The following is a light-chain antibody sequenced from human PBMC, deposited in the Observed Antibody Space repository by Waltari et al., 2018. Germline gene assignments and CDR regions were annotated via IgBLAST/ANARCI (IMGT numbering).Light chain of an antibody. CDR2: DDG. CDR3: QVWDKSSDPS. V-gene: IGLV3-21*02. J-gene: IGLJ3*02. Sequence: STVLTQPPPVSVAPGQTARITRGAHNIAIKSVYWYQQRPGQAPVLVAFDDGGRPSGIPDRFSGSKSGNTATLIISRVEAGDEADFYCQVWDKSSDPSFGGGTKVTVL. CDR1: NIAIKS.